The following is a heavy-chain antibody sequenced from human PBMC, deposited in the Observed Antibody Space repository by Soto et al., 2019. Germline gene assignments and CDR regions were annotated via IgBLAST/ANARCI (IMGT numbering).Heavy chain of an antibody. D-gene: IGHD3-10*01. CDR1: GFTLSIYA. J-gene: IGHJ6*02. CDR3: ARDRVYYYYYGMDV. V-gene: IGHV3-30-3*01. Sequence: GGSLRLSCAASGFTLSIYAMHWFRQAPGKGLEWVAVISYDGSNKYYADSVKGRFTISRDNSKNTLYLQMNSLRAEDTAVYYCARDRVYYYYYGMDVWGQGTTVTVSS. CDR2: ISYDGSNK.